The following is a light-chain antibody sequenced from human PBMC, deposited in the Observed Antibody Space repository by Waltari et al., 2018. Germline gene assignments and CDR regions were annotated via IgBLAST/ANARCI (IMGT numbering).Light chain of an antibody. V-gene: IGKV4-1*01. Sequence: DIVMTQSPDSLAVSLGERATINCKSSQSVLYSSNNRYYLAWYQQKPGQPPKLLIYWASTRESGVPDRFSGSGSGTDFTLTISSLQAEDVAVYYCQQYHSTPRATFGQGTKVEIK. CDR1: QSVLYSSNNRYY. CDR3: QQYHSTPRAT. J-gene: IGKJ1*01. CDR2: WAS.